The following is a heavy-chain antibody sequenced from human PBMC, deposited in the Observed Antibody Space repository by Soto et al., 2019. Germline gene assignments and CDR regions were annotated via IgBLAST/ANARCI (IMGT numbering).Heavy chain of an antibody. CDR3: VRVGGRRWAIKHNCWFDP. D-gene: IGHD1-26*01. J-gene: IGHJ5*02. CDR1: GFTFSDYY. CDR2: ISSSGSTI. V-gene: IGHV3-11*01. Sequence: QVQLVESGGGLVKPGGSLRLSCAASGFTFSDYYMSWIRQAPGKGLEWVSYISSSGSTIYYADSVKGRLTIARDNAKNSLYLQMNSLRAEETAVYYCVRVGGRRWAIKHNCWFDPWGQGTLVTVSS.